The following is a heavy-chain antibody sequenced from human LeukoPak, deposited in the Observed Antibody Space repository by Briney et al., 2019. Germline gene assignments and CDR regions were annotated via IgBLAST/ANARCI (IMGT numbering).Heavy chain of an antibody. J-gene: IGHJ4*02. CDR2: ITDNGGDT. Sequence: GGSLRLSCAASGFNFSRYAMGWVRQAPGEGLEWFSGITDNGGDTYHADYVKGRFTISRDNSKNTLYLQMNSLRAEDTAVYYCARHDYYDSSGYRLDYWGQGTLVTVSS. D-gene: IGHD3-22*01. CDR3: ARHDYYDSSGYRLDY. CDR1: GFNFSRYA. V-gene: IGHV3-23*01.